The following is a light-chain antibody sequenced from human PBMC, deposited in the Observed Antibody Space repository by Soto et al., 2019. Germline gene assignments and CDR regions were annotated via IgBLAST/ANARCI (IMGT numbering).Light chain of an antibody. Sequence: QSVLTQPASVSGSPGQPITISCTGTSSDVGGYDYVSWYQQLPGKAPKLMIYDVNNRPSGVSNRFSGSKSGNTASLTISGLQAEDEADYYCSSYTGTSTFVFGGGTKLTVL. CDR3: SSYTGTSTFV. J-gene: IGLJ1*01. CDR2: DVN. CDR1: SSDVGGYDY. V-gene: IGLV2-14*01.